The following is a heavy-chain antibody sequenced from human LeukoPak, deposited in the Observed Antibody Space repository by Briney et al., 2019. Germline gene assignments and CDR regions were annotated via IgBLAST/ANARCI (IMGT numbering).Heavy chain of an antibody. CDR3: ARAADYYDSSGYPLDY. CDR1: GGTFSSYA. D-gene: IGHD3-22*01. V-gene: IGHV1-69*05. J-gene: IGHJ4*02. CDR2: IIPIFGTA. Sequence: SVKVSCTASGGTFSSYAISWVRQAPGQGLEWMGGIIPIFGTANYAQKFQGRVTITTDESTSTAYMELSSLRSEDTAVYYCARAADYYDSSGYPLDYWGQGTLVTVSS.